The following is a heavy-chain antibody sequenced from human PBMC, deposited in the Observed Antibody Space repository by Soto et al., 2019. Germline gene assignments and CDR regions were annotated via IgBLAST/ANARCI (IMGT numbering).Heavy chain of an antibody. Sequence: ASVKVSCKASGYTFTSYCISWVRQAPGQGLEWMGWISAYNGNTNYAQKLQGRVTMTTDTSTSTAYMELRSLRSDDTAVYYCARAGGYCGGDCFTFDYWGQGTLVTVSS. J-gene: IGHJ4*02. CDR2: ISAYNGNT. D-gene: IGHD2-21*02. CDR3: ARAGGYCGGDCFTFDY. CDR1: GYTFTSYC. V-gene: IGHV1-18*01.